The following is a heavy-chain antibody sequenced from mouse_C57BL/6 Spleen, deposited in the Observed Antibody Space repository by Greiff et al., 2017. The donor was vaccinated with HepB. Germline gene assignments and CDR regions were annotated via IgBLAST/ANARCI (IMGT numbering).Heavy chain of an antibody. CDR2: INPNNGGT. J-gene: IGHJ1*03. CDR1: GYTFTDYN. D-gene: IGHD2-1*01. CDR3: ARSYGNPYWYFDV. Sequence: EVKLVESGPELVKPGASVKIPCKASGYTFTDYNMDWVKQSHGKSLEWIGDINPNNGGTIYNQKFKGKATLTVDKSSSTAYMELRSLTSEDTAVYYCARSYGNPYWYFDVWGTGTTVTVSS. V-gene: IGHV1-18*01.